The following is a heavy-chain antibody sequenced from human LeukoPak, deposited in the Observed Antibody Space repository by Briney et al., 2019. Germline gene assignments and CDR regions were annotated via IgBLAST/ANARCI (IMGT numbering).Heavy chain of an antibody. D-gene: IGHD1-26*01. V-gene: IGHV1-24*01. CDR2: FDPEGGET. Sequence: ASVKVSCKVSGYTLTELSMHWVRQAPGKGLEWMGGFDPEGGETIYAQKFQGRVTMTEDTSTDTAYMELSSLRSEDTAVYYCATLELVGATHAEVGYFDYWGQGTLVTVSS. CDR1: GYTLTELS. CDR3: ATLELVGATHAEVGYFDY. J-gene: IGHJ4*02.